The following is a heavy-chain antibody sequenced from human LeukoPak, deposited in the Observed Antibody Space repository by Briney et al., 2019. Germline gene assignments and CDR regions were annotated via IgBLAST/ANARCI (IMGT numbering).Heavy chain of an antibody. CDR3: ARAPRSLGFDY. V-gene: IGHV1-8*02. Sequence: VASVKVSCKASGGTFSSYAFNWLRQATGQGPEWMGWMNPNSGATGYAQKFQGRVTMTRSASINTAYMELTNLRSEDTAVYYCARAPRSLGFDYWGQGTLVTVSS. CDR1: GGTFSSYA. D-gene: IGHD3-16*01. J-gene: IGHJ4*02. CDR2: MNPNSGAT.